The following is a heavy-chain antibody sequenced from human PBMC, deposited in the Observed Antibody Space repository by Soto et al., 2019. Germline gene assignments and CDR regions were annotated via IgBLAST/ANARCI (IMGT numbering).Heavy chain of an antibody. V-gene: IGHV3-21*01. D-gene: IGHD3-3*01. CDR3: ARDHYDFWSGAFDP. J-gene: IGHJ5*02. CDR2: ISSSSSYI. CDR1: ESTFSSYT. Sequence: EVQLVESGGALVKPGGALRLSCAPFESTFSSYTMNWVRQAPGKGLGWVSSISSSSSYIYYADSVKGRFTISRDNAKNSLYLQMNSLRAEDTAVYYCARDHYDFWSGAFDPWGQGTLVTVSS.